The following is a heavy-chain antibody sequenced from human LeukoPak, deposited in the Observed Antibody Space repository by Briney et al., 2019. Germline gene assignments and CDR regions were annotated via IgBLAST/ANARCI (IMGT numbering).Heavy chain of an antibody. CDR3: VRDWAPASMQAAPFDC. CDR1: GFGFSNFW. D-gene: IGHD2/OR15-2a*01. CDR2: IKEDGGLK. J-gene: IGHJ4*02. Sequence: GGSLRLSCAASGFGFSNFWMSWVRQAPGKGPEWVANIKEDGGLKNYVDSVEGRFTVSRDNAKNTLYLQMNSLRLEDTAVYYCVRDWAPASMQAAPFDCWGQGTLVTVSS. V-gene: IGHV3-7*01.